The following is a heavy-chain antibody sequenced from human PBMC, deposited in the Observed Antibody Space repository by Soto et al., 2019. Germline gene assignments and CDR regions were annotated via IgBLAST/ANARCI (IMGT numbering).Heavy chain of an antibody. CDR1: GGPISSGGYY. D-gene: IGHD2-15*01. CDR2: IYYSGST. J-gene: IGHJ6*02. Sequence: SETLSLTCTVSGGPISSGGYYWSWIRQHPGKGLEWIGYIYYSGSTSFNPSLKSRVTISVDTSNNQFSLKLRSVTAADTAVYYCAGGALYCSGGSCYPEYYYYGLDVWGQGTTVTVSS. CDR3: AGGALYCSGGSCYPEYYYYGLDV. V-gene: IGHV4-31*03.